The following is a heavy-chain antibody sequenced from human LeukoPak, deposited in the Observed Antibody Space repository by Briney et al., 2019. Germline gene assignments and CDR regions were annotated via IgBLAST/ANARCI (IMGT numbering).Heavy chain of an antibody. CDR2: FYNSDNT. V-gene: IGHV4-59*01. Sequence: SETLSLTCTVSGASISSYYWTWIRQPPGKGLEWIGFFYNSDNTNYNPSLKSRVTISVDTSKNQFSLKLSSVTAAGTAIYYCARGLNKFDPWGQGTLVTVSS. CDR1: GASISSYY. CDR3: ARGLNKFDP. J-gene: IGHJ5*02.